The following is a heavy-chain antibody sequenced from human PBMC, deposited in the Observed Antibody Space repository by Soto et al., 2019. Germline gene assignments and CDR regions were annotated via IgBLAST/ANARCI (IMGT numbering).Heavy chain of an antibody. Sequence: SETLSLTCTVSGGSISSYYWTWIRQSPGKGLEWIGYINDIGSTNYNPSLKSRVTISVDTSKKHFSLRLSSVIGADTAVYYCARGSYDYYGMDVWGLGTTVTVSS. CDR1: GGSISSYY. V-gene: IGHV4-59*01. CDR2: INDIGST. J-gene: IGHJ6*02. CDR3: ARGSYDYYGMDV.